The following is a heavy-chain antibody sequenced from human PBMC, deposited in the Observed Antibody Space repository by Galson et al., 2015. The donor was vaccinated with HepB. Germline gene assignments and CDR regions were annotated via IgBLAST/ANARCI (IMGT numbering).Heavy chain of an antibody. V-gene: IGHV3-23*01. D-gene: IGHD2-15*01. CDR3: AKDHCSGGSCSYYYGMDV. CDR2: ISGSGRSR. CDR1: GFIFSSYA. Sequence: SLRLSCAASGFIFSSYAITWVRQVPGKGLDWVSAISGSGRSRYHADSVKGRFTISRDNSKNTLFLQMNSLRAEDTAVYYCAKDHCSGGSCSYYYGMDVWGQGTTVTVSS. J-gene: IGHJ6*02.